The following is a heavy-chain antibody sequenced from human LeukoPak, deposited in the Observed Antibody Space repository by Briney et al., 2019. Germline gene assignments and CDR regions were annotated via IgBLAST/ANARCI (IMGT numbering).Heavy chain of an antibody. CDR3: ARVEYTGNGNLY. J-gene: IGHJ4*02. Sequence: GGSLRLSCAVSGLTFINYWMTWVRQVPGKGLEWVANINRDGSGKYSLPSVRGRFTISKDDAKDSLYLQMDSLRPEDTAIYYCARVEYTGNGNLYWGQGTLVTVSS. D-gene: IGHD2-8*02. V-gene: IGHV3-7*01. CDR1: GLTFINYW. CDR2: INRDGSGK.